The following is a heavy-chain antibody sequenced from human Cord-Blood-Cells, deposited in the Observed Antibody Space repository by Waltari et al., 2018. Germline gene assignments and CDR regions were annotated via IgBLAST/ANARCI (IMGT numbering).Heavy chain of an antibody. CDR2: RNPNSGNT. CDR3: ARASIAAHYYGMDV. V-gene: IGHV1-8*01. CDR1: GYTFTSYD. J-gene: IGHJ6*02. Sequence: QVQLVQSGAEVKKPGASVKVSCKASGYTFTSYDINWVRQATGQGIEWMGWRNPNSGNTGYAQKCQGRVPMTRNTSISTAYMELSSLRSEDTAAYYCARASIAAHYYGMDVWGQGTTVTVSS. D-gene: IGHD6-6*01.